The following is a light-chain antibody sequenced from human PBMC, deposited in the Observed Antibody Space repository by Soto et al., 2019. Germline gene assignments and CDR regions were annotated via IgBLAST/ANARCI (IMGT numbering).Light chain of an antibody. CDR1: QSVNSN. CDR2: GAS. J-gene: IGKJ2*01. Sequence: EIVMTQSPANLSVSPGERATLSCRASQSVNSNLAWYQQKPGHSPRLLIYGASTRVTGIPARFSGSGSGTEFTRTISSLQSEDFAIYYCQQHNSWPPVFGQGTKLEIK. V-gene: IGKV3-15*01. CDR3: QQHNSWPPV.